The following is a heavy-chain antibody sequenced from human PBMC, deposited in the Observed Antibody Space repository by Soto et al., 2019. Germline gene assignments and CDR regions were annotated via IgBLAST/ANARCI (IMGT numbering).Heavy chain of an antibody. CDR3: ARDITWEHHHSWFDP. J-gene: IGHJ5*02. D-gene: IGHD1-26*01. V-gene: IGHV1-69*01. CDR1: GGTFSSYA. CDR2: IIPIFGTA. Sequence: QVQLVQSGAEVKKPGSSVKVSCKASGGTFSSYAISWVRQAPGQGLEWMGGIIPIFGTANYAQKFQGRVTTTADESTRTAYMELSSLRSEDTDVYYCARDITWEHHHSWFDPWGQGTLVTVSS.